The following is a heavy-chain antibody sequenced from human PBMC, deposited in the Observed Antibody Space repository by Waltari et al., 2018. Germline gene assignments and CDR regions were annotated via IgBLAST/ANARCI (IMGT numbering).Heavy chain of an antibody. D-gene: IGHD3-3*01. V-gene: IGHV3-23*01. J-gene: IGHJ6*02. CDR3: ANVYDFWSGSTYAMDV. CDR2: IRVNGGST. CDR1: GFTFSSYA. Sequence: EVQLLESGGGLVQPGGSLRLSCAASGFTFSSYAMSWVRQAPGEGMEGVSIIRVNGGSTYYAESGKGRCTITRDNSKNTLYLQMTSLGAEDTAVYYCANVYDFWSGSTYAMDVWGQGTTVTVSS.